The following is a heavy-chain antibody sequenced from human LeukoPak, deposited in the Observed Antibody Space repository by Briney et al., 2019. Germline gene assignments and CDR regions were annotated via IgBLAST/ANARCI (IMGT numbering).Heavy chain of an antibody. CDR3: ARDGPHRRPRGAFDI. V-gene: IGHV4-34*01. Sequence: KPSETLSLTCAVYGGSFSGYYWSWIRQPPGKGLEWIGEINHSGSTNYNPSLKSRVTISVDTSKNQFSLKLSSVTAADTAVYYCARDGPHRRPRGAFDIWGQGTMVTVSS. CDR1: GGSFSGYY. J-gene: IGHJ3*02. CDR2: INHSGST.